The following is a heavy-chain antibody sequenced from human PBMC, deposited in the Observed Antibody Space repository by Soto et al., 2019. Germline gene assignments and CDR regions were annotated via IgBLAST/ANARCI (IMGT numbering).Heavy chain of an antibody. J-gene: IGHJ6*02. CDR1: GFTFSTYD. D-gene: IGHD2-2*01. Sequence: EVQLVESGGGVVQPGRSLRLSCAASGFTFSTYDMHWVRQATGKGLEWVSAIGAADDPYYSGSVTGRFTISRENAKSSLSLQMNSLRVGDKAVYYCARAYSGQLPRRADYYYAMDVWGPGTTVTVSS. CDR2: IGAADDP. CDR3: ARAYSGQLPRRADYYYAMDV. V-gene: IGHV3-13*05.